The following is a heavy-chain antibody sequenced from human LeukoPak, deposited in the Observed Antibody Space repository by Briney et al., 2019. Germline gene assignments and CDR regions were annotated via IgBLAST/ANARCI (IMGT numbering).Heavy chain of an antibody. J-gene: IGHJ4*02. V-gene: IGHV4-59*08. CDR1: GGSISSYY. CDR2: IYYSGST. Sequence: PSETLSLTCTVSGGSISSYYWSWIRQPPGKGLEWIGYIYYSGSTNYNPSLKSRVTISVDTSKNQFSLKLSSVTVADTAVYYCARSYYYGSAFDYRGQGTLVTVSS. CDR3: ARSYYYGSAFDY. D-gene: IGHD3-10*01.